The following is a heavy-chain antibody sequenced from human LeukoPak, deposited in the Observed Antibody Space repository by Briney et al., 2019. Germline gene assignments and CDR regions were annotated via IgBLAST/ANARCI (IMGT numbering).Heavy chain of an antibody. CDR1: GFTFSTYA. J-gene: IGHJ4*02. CDR2: ISYDGSTK. Sequence: PGGSLILSCAASGFTFSTYAMHWVRQAPGKGLEWVAVISYDGSTKYHADSVKGRFTISRDNSKNTLYLQMHSLRAEDTALYYCARDQGSGWYSMGYWGQGTLVTVSS. V-gene: IGHV3-30-3*01. CDR3: ARDQGSGWYSMGY. D-gene: IGHD6-19*01.